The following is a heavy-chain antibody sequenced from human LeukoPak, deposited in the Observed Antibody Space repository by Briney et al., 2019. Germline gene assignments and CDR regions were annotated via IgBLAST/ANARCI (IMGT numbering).Heavy chain of an antibody. CDR1: GFSFSTYA. CDR2: VNGNGGST. J-gene: IGHJ4*02. CDR3: AKSLYGGCDY. D-gene: IGHD3-16*02. Sequence: GGSLRLSCAASGFSFSTYAMSWVRQAPGKGLEWVSGVNGNGGSTSYADSVKGRFTIFRDNSKNTVYLQMNSLRVEDTAVYYCAKSLYGGCDYWGQGTLVTVSS. V-gene: IGHV3-23*01.